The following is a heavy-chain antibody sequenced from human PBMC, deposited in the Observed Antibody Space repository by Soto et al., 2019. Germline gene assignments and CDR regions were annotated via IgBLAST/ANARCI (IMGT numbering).Heavy chain of an antibody. D-gene: IGHD7-27*01. V-gene: IGHV1-18*01. J-gene: IGHJ3*02. CDR2: ISAYNGNT. CDR3: ARDPSLGDAFDI. Sequence: ASVKVSCKASGYTFTSYGVSWVRQAPGQGLEWMGWISAYNGNTNYAQKLQGRVTMATDTSTSTAYMELRSLRSDDTAVYYCARDPSLGDAFDIWGQGTMVTVSS. CDR1: GYTFTSYG.